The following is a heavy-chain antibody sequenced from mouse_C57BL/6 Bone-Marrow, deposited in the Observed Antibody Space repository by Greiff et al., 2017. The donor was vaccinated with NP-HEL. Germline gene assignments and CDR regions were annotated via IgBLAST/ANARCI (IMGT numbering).Heavy chain of an antibody. J-gene: IGHJ1*03. CDR3: ALYGSSSYWYFDV. CDR2: IYPRSGNT. D-gene: IGHD1-1*01. V-gene: IGHV1-81*01. Sequence: LVESGAELARPGASVKLSCKASGYTFTSYGISWVKQRTGQGLEWIGEIYPRSGNTYYNEKFKGKATLTADKSSSTAYMELRSLTSEDSAVYFCALYGSSSYWYFDVWGTGTTVTVSS. CDR1: GYTFTSYG.